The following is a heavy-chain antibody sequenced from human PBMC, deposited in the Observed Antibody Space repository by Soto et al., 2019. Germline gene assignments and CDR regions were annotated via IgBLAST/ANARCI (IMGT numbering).Heavy chain of an antibody. J-gene: IGHJ3*02. Sequence: GGSLRLSCAASGFTFSSYGMHWVHQAPGKGLEWVAVIWYDGSNKYYADSVKGRFTISRDNSKNTLYLQMNSLRAEDTAVYYCAGGYYDSSAIDAFDIWGQGTMVTVSS. CDR2: IWYDGSNK. CDR3: AGGYYDSSAIDAFDI. V-gene: IGHV3-33*01. D-gene: IGHD3-22*01. CDR1: GFTFSSYG.